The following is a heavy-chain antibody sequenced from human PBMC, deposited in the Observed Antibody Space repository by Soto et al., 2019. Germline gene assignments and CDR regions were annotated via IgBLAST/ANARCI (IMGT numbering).Heavy chain of an antibody. D-gene: IGHD3-3*01. J-gene: IGHJ6*03. Sequence: EVQLVESGGGLVQPGGSLRLSCAASGFTFSSYWMSWVRQAPEKGLEWVANIKQDGNDFYFVDSVQGRFTISRDNAKNSLYLHMSSLRAEDTGVYYCARTIFGVVTHSSYMDVWGKGTTVTVSS. CDR1: GFTFSSYW. V-gene: IGHV3-7*01. CDR3: ARTIFGVVTHSSYMDV. CDR2: IKQDGNDF.